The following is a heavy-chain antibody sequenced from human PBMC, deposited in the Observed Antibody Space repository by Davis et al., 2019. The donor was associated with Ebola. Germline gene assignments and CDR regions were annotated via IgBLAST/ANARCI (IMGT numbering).Heavy chain of an antibody. CDR3: TSKRLRYFDWLKDYGMVV. V-gene: IGHV3-73*01. CDR1: GITLSNYG. CDR2: IRSKANSYAT. Sequence: GASLKISCAASGITLSNYGMHWVRQASGEGLEWVGRIRSKANSYATAYAASVKGRFTISRDDSKNTAYLQMNSLKTEDTAVYYCTSKRLRYFDWLKDYGMVVWGQGTTVTVSS. J-gene: IGHJ6*02. D-gene: IGHD3-9*01.